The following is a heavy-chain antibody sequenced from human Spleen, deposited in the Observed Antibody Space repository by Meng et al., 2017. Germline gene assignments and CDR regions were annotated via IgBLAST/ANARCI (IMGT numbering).Heavy chain of an antibody. D-gene: IGHD3-10*01. Sequence: QVQQQESGPKLVKPSETLSLTCTVSGGSISTFHCGWIRQPAGKGLEYIGRIYTSGSTNYNPSLKSRFTMSVDTSKNQFSLKLYSVTAADTAVYYCAVEDSSGGYWGQGTLVTVSS. CDR3: AVEDSSGGY. J-gene: IGHJ4*02. V-gene: IGHV4-4*07. CDR1: GGSISTFH. CDR2: IYTSGST.